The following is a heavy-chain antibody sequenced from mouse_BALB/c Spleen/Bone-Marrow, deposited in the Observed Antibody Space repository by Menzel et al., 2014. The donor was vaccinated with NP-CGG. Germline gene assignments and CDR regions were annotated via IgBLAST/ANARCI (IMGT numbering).Heavy chain of an antibody. Sequence: EVKLVESGGGLVQPGGSLKLSCVASGFTFSSYGMSWVRQTPDKRLELVATINNHGGSTYYPDSVKGQFTISRDNAKNTLYLQMSSLKSEDTAMYYCARVYGWYFDVWGAGTTVTVSS. CDR1: GFTFSSYG. CDR2: INNHGGST. V-gene: IGHV5-6-3*01. D-gene: IGHD1-1*01. J-gene: IGHJ1*01. CDR3: ARVYGWYFDV.